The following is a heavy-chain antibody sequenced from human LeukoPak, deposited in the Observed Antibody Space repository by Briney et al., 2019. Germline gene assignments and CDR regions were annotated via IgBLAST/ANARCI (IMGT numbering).Heavy chain of an antibody. CDR1: GFTFSAYA. J-gene: IGHJ4*02. CDR3: ANGDCSGTSCYSFDY. Sequence: GGSLRLSCEASGFTFSAYAMTWVRQAPGKGLEWVAVISYDGSNEYYADSVKGRFTISRDNSKNTLYLQMSSLRPEDTAVYYCANGDCSGTSCYSFDYWGQGTLVTVSS. CDR2: ISYDGSNE. V-gene: IGHV3-30*18. D-gene: IGHD2-2*01.